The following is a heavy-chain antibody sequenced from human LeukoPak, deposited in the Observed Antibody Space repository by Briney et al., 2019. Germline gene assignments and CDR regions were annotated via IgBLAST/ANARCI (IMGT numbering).Heavy chain of an antibody. J-gene: IGHJ4*02. V-gene: IGHV4-34*01. CDR2: IDHSGSS. Sequence: SETLSLTCAVYGGSFSNYYWTWIRQPPGKGLEWIGEIDHSGSSHYNPSLKSRVTISVDTSKNQLSLKLSSVTAADTAVYYCARGPEDRISIFGVVKFYYFDFWGQGTLVTVSS. CDR1: GGSFSNYY. CDR3: ARGPEDRISIFGVVKFYYFDF. D-gene: IGHD3-3*01.